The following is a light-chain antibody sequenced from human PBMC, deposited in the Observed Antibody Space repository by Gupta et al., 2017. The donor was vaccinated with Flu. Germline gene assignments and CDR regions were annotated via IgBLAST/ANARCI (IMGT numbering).Light chain of an antibody. CDR1: NSGSNS. V-gene: IGLV3-21*02. Sequence: GQTARMTCGGNNSGSNSVHWYQQRPGQAPVLVIFDDRDRPSGIPDRFSGSNSGNTATLTITRVEAGDEADYYCHAWATNSDQVVFGGGTKLTVL. CDR2: DDR. CDR3: HAWATNSDQVV. J-gene: IGLJ3*02.